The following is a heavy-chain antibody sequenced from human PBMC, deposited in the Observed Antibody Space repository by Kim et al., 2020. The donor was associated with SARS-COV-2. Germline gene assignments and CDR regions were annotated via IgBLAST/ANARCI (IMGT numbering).Heavy chain of an antibody. V-gene: IGHV4-34*01. Sequence: SRVTISVDTAKNQFSLKLSSVTAADTAVYYCARGSLRYFDWLSQGDAFDIWGQGTMVTVSS. CDR3: ARGSLRYFDWLSQGDAFDI. J-gene: IGHJ3*02. D-gene: IGHD3-9*01.